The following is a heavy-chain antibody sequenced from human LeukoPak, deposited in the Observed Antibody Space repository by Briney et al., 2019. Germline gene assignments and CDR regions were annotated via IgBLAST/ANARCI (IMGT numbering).Heavy chain of an antibody. D-gene: IGHD6-13*01. CDR3: ARDPGSSSFDY. V-gene: IGHV3-7*01. CDR1: TFTFSTYW. Sequence: GGSLRPSCAASTFTFSTYWMTWVRQAPGKGPEFVANINQDGSVKNYVDSVKGRFTISRDNAKNSLYLQMNSLRADDTAVYYCARDPGSSSFDYWGQGTLVTVSS. J-gene: IGHJ4*02. CDR2: INQDGSVK.